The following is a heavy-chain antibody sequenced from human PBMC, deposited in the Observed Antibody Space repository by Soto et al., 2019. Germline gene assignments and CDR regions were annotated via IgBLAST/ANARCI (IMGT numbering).Heavy chain of an antibody. D-gene: IGHD3-3*01. CDR3: ARGRITIFGVDLGYLDY. V-gene: IGHV4-31*03. Sequence: PSETLSLTCTVSGGSISSGGYYWSWIRQHPGKGLEWIGYIYYSGSTYYNPSLKSRVTISVDTSKNQFSLKLSSVTAADTAVYYCARGRITIFGVDLGYLDYWGQGTLVTVSS. CDR1: GGSISSGGYY. J-gene: IGHJ4*02. CDR2: IYYSGST.